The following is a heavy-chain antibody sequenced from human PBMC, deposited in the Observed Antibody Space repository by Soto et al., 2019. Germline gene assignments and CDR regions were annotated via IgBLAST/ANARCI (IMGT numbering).Heavy chain of an antibody. Sequence: SETLSLTCTVSGGSISSYYWSWIRQPPGKGLECIGYIYYSGSTNYNPSPQSRVTISVDTSKNQFSLRLSSVTAADTAVYYCARHGALGVVVPAAIEEDRYYYYGMDVWGQGTTVTVSS. CDR2: IYYSGST. CDR3: ARHGALGVVVPAAIEEDRYYYYGMDV. CDR1: GGSISSYY. J-gene: IGHJ6*02. V-gene: IGHV4-59*08. D-gene: IGHD2-2*01.